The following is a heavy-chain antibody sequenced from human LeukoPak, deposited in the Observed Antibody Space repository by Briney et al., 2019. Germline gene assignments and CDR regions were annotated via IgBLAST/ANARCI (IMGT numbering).Heavy chain of an antibody. CDR3: AKVGERYYDSSGYIDY. V-gene: IGHV3-23*01. J-gene: IGHJ4*02. D-gene: IGHD3-22*01. CDR1: GFTFSNAW. CDR2: ISGSGGST. Sequence: GGSLRLSCAASGFTFSNAWMSWVRQAPGKGLEWVSAISGSGGSTYYADSVKGRFTISRDNSKNTLYLQMNSLRAEDTAVYYCAKVGERYYDSSGYIDYWGQGTLVTVSS.